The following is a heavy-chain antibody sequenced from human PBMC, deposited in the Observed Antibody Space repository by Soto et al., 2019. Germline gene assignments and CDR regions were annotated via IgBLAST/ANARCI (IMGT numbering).Heavy chain of an antibody. CDR1: GGTFSSYA. Sequence: QVQLVQSGAEVKKPGSSVKVSCKASGGTFSSYATSWVRQAPGQGLEWMGGIIPIFGTANYAQKFQGRVTITADESTSTAYMELSSLRSEDTAVYYCARHRRVVAAHFAHDFDIWGQGTMVTVSS. CDR2: IIPIFGTA. V-gene: IGHV1-69*01. J-gene: IGHJ3*02. CDR3: ARHRRVVAAHFAHDFDI. D-gene: IGHD2-15*01.